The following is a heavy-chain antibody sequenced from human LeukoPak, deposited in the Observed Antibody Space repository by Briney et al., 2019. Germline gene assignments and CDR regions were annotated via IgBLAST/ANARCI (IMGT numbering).Heavy chain of an antibody. CDR2: ISSTSNTF. CDR1: GFTFRTSQ. Sequence: PGGSLRLSCAASGFTFRTSQMNWVRQAPGKGLEWISYISSTSNTFYYSDSVKGRFTISRDNAKNSLYLQMNSLRDEDTVVYYCARDVSGGSCYLGCWFDPWGQGTLVTVSS. CDR3: ARDVSGGSCYLGCWFDP. J-gene: IGHJ5*02. D-gene: IGHD2-15*01. V-gene: IGHV3-48*02.